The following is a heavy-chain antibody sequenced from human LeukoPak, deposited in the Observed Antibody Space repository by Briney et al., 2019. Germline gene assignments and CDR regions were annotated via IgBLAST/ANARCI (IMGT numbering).Heavy chain of an antibody. CDR3: AKDKVGATGIDY. D-gene: IGHD1-26*01. Sequence: GGSLRLSCAASGFTFRSYGMHWVRQAPGKGLEWVAFIRYDGSNKYYADSVKGRFTTSRDNSKNTLYLQMNSLRAEDTAVYYCAKDKVGATGIDYWGQGTLVTVSS. J-gene: IGHJ4*02. V-gene: IGHV3-30*02. CDR2: IRYDGSNK. CDR1: GFTFRSYG.